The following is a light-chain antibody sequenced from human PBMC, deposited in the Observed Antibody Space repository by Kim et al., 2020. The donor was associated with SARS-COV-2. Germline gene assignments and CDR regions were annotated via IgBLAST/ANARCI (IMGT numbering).Light chain of an antibody. J-gene: IGLJ2*01. CDR3: SLYTSSSTL. CDR2: DVG. V-gene: IGLV2-14*03. Sequence: PGQPITISRTGTSSDVGGYTHVSWYQQHPGKAPKLVIYDVGNRPSGVSNRFSGSKSGNTASLTISGLQAEDEADYYCSLYTSSSTLFGGGTQLTVL. CDR1: SSDVGGYTH.